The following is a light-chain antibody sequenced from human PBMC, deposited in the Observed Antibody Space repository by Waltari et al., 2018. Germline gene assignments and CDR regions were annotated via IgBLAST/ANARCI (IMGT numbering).Light chain of an antibody. CDR1: SSDVGSYNL. J-gene: IGLJ3*02. CDR2: EFS. CDR3: CSYAGSSTWV. Sequence: QSALTQPASVSGSPGQSITISCTGTSSDVGSYNLVSWYQQHPAKAPKLMIYEFSQRPPGVSNRFYGSKSGNTASLTISGLQAEDEADYYCCSYAGSSTWVFGGGTKLTVL. V-gene: IGLV2-23*02.